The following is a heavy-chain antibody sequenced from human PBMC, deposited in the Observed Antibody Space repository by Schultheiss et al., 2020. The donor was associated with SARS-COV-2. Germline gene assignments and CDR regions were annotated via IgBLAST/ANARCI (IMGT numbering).Heavy chain of an antibody. CDR3: ARMEATSYYYYYGMDV. D-gene: IGHD5-12*01. CDR1: GGTFSSYA. J-gene: IGHJ6*02. V-gene: IGHV1-69*01. Sequence: KISCKASGGTFSSYAISWVRQAPGQGLEWMGGIIPIFGTANYAQKFQGRVTITADESTSTAYMELRSLRSDDTAVYYCARMEATSYYYYYGMDVWGQGTTVTVSS. CDR2: IIPIFGTA.